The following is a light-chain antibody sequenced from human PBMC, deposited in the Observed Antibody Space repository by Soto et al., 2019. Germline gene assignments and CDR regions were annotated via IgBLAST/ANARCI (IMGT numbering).Light chain of an antibody. CDR3: VQYGSSPYT. CDR1: QSVSSSD. CDR2: GAS. Sequence: EIVLTQSPGTLSLSPGERATLSCRASQSVSSSDLAWYQQKPGQAPRPLIYGASSRATGIPDRFSGSGSGTDFTLTISRLEPEDFAVYYCVQYGSSPYTFGQGTKLEIK. V-gene: IGKV3-20*01. J-gene: IGKJ2*01.